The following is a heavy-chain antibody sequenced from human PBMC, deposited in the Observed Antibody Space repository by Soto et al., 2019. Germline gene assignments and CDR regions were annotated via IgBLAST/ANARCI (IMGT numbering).Heavy chain of an antibody. Sequence: QVQLQESGPGLVKPSQTLSLTCTVSGGSISSGDDFWTWIRQPPGKGLEWIGYIYYSGSTYYNPSLKSRLTMSVDTSKNQFSLKLSSATAADTAVEYCARDRAKWKDYYYYGMDVWGQGTTVTVSS. V-gene: IGHV4-30-4*01. CDR3: ARDRAKWKDYYYYGMDV. CDR2: IYYSGST. J-gene: IGHJ6*02. D-gene: IGHD1-1*01. CDR1: GGSISSGDDF.